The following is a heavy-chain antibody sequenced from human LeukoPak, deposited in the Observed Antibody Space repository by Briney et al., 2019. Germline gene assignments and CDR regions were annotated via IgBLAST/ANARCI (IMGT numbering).Heavy chain of an antibody. V-gene: IGHV4-4*02. CDR2: ILHTGPT. J-gene: IGHJ4*02. Sequence: PSETLSLTCAVSGVSITDNWWSGVRQPPGKGLEWIGEILHTGPTNFNPSLKSRVTMSMDKSKNQLFLRLNSVTAADTAIYYCVRGGTYYLPYWGQGILVTVSS. CDR3: VRGGTYYLPY. D-gene: IGHD1-26*01. CDR1: GVSITDNW.